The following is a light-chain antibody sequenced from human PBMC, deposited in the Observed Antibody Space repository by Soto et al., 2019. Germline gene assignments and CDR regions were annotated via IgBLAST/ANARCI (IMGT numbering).Light chain of an antibody. V-gene: IGLV2-14*01. CDR1: SXDVGGYNY. CDR3: SSYTSSSYV. Sequence: QSVLTQPAXVSXXPXXXXXISXXGTSXDVGGYNYVSWYQQHPGKAPKLMIYDVSNRPSGVSNRFXGSKSGNTASLTISGLQAEDEADYYCSSYTSSSYVXXTGTKVTVL. CDR2: DVS. J-gene: IGLJ1*01.